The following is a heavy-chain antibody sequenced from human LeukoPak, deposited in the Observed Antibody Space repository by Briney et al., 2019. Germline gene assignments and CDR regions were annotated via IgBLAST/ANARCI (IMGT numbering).Heavy chain of an antibody. Sequence: GASVKVSCKDSRYPFTSYAMHWVRQAPGQRLEWMGWIHVGNGNTEYSQKFQGRVTITRDTPATTTYMELSSLRSEDTAVYYCARVDGSGPNAPNDCWGQGSLVTVSS. CDR3: ARVDGSGPNAPNDC. CDR2: IHVGNGNT. V-gene: IGHV1-3*01. D-gene: IGHD3-10*01. CDR1: RYPFTSYA. J-gene: IGHJ4*02.